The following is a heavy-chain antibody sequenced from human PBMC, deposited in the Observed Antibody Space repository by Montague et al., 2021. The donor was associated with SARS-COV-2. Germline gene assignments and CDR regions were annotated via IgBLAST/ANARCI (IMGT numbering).Heavy chain of an antibody. D-gene: IGHD2-8*01. CDR3: ATITLGYCTNGVCQPPDY. CDR2: IYYSGST. V-gene: IGHV4-39*01. CDR1: GGSISSSSYY. J-gene: IGHJ4*02. Sequence: SETLSFTCTASGGSISSSSYYWGWIRQPPGKGLEWIGSIYYSGSTYYNPSLKSRVTISVDTSKNQFSLKLSSVTAADTAVYYCATITLGYCTNGVCQPPDYWGQGTLVTVSS.